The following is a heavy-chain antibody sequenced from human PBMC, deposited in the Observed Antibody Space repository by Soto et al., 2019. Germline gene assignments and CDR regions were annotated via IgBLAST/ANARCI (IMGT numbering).Heavy chain of an antibody. CDR2: FYYSGST. CDR1: GGSISSYY. J-gene: IGHJ4*02. CDR3: ARHAAAYDFWSGYYFDY. V-gene: IGHV4-59*08. Sequence: SETLSLTCTVSGGSISSYYWSWIRQPPGKGLEWIGYFYYSGSTNYNPSLKSRVTISVDTSKNQFSLKLSSVTAADTAVYYCARHAAAYDFWSGYYFDYWGQGTLVTVSS. D-gene: IGHD3-3*01.